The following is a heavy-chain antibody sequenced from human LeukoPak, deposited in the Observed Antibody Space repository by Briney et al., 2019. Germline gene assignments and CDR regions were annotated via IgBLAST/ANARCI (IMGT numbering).Heavy chain of an antibody. V-gene: IGHV4-61*02. CDR2: IYTSGST. CDR3: ARGVLLVPAAARNWFDP. D-gene: IGHD2-2*01. CDR1: GGSISSGSYS. J-gene: IGHJ5*02. Sequence: PSETLSLTCTVSGGSISSGSYSWSWIRQPAGKGLEWIGRIYTSGSTKYNPSLNSRVTISLDTSKNQFSLKLCSVTAADTAVYYCARGVLLVPAAARNWFDPWGQGTLVTVSS.